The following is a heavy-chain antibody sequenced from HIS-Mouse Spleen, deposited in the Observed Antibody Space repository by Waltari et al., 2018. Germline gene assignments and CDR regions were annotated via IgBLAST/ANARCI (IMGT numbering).Heavy chain of an antibody. Sequence: QVTLRKSGPALVKPTQTLTLTCTFSGFSLSTSGMCVSWIRQPPGKALEWLARIDWDDDKYYSTSLKTRLTISRDTSKNQVVLTMTNMDPLDTATYYCARIAEGYTSGWYAFDYWGQGTLVTVSS. CDR1: GFSLSTSGMC. J-gene: IGHJ4*02. CDR3: ARIAEGYTSGWYAFDY. CDR2: IDWDDDK. V-gene: IGHV2-70*15. D-gene: IGHD6-19*01.